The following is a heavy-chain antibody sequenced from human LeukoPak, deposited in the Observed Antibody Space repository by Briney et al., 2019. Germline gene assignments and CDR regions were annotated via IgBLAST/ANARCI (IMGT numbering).Heavy chain of an antibody. V-gene: IGHV4-4*07. J-gene: IGHJ4*02. CDR3: ARDFIGSSSWPGLFDY. CDR1: GGSISSYY. D-gene: IGHD6-13*01. CDR2: IYTSGST. Sequence: SETLSLTCTVSGGSISSYYWSWIRQPAGKGLEWIGRIYTSGSTNYNPSLKSRVTMSVDTSKNQFSLKLSSVTAADTAVYYCARDFIGSSSWPGLFDYWGQGTLVTVSS.